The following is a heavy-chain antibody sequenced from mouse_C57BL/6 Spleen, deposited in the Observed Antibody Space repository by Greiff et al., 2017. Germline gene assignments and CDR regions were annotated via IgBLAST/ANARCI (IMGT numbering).Heavy chain of an antibody. D-gene: IGHD2-14*01. CDR2: ISSGSSTI. Sequence: EVKLMESGGGLVKPGGSLKLSCAASGFTFSDYGMHWVRQAPEKGLEWVAYISSGSSTIYYADTVKGRFTFSRDNAKNTLFLQMTSLRSEDTAMYCCARGTRPYFDYWGQGTTLTVSS. V-gene: IGHV5-17*01. CDR1: GFTFSDYG. J-gene: IGHJ2*01. CDR3: ARGTRPYFDY.